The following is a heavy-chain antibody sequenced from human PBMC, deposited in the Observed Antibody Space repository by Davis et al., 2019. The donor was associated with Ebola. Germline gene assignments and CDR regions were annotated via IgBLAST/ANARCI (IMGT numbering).Heavy chain of an antibody. J-gene: IGHJ4*02. CDR2: IYPGDSDT. D-gene: IGHD1-14*01. CDR3: ARGTSLARNFDY. V-gene: IGHV5-51*07. CDR1: GYSFTTYW. Sequence: GESLKISCKCSGYSFTTYWIGWVHQMPGKGLDWMGIIYPGDSDTRYSPSFQGQVTISADKSISTAYLQWGSLKASDTATYYCARGTSLARNFDYWAQGTLVTVSS.